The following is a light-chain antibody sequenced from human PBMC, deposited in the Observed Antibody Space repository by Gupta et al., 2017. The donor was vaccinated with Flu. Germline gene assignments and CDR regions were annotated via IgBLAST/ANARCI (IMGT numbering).Light chain of an antibody. Sequence: QSVLTQPPSVSAAPGQQVTISCSGGSSNIGNNYVSWYKQLPGTAPERLIYDNDKRPSGIPDRFSGSKSGTSATLVITGLQTGDEADYYCGTWDSSLSAVVFGGGTKVTAL. CDR2: DND. CDR1: SSNIGNNY. CDR3: GTWDSSLSAVV. J-gene: IGLJ2*01. V-gene: IGLV1-51*01.